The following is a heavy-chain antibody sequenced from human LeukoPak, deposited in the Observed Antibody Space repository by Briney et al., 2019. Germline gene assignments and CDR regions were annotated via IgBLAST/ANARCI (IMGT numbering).Heavy chain of an antibody. J-gene: IGHJ3*02. D-gene: IGHD3-10*01. Sequence: PGGSLRLSCAASGFSFSDYAMDWVRQAPGKGLEWVSAISSNSAYIYYADSVKGRFTISRDNAKSSVSLQMNSLRAEDTAVYYCARTAGDDAFDIWGQGTMVTVSS. V-gene: IGHV3-21*04. CDR2: ISSNSAYI. CDR1: GFSFSDYA. CDR3: ARTAGDDAFDI.